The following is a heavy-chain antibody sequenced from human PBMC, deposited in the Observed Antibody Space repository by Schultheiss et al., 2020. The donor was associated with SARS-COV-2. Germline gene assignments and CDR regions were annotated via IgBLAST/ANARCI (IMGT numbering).Heavy chain of an antibody. CDR2: ISGSGGST. CDR3: ARGDDDYYYYMDV. J-gene: IGHJ6*03. Sequence: GGSLRLSCAASGFTFSSYAMSWVRQAPGKGLEWVSAISGSGGSTYYADSVKGRFTISRDNSKNTLYLQMNSLRAEDTAVYYCARGDDDYYYYMDVWGKGTTVTVSS. V-gene: IGHV3-23*01. D-gene: IGHD1-1*01. CDR1: GFTFSSYA.